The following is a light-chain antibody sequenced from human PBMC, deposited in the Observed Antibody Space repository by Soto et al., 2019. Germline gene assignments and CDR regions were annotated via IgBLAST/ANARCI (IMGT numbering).Light chain of an antibody. J-gene: IGLJ1*01. CDR3: AAWVDSLSGYV. V-gene: IGLV1-47*01. Sequence: QSVLTQSPSASGTPGQRVSISCSGSSSNIGSKFVFWYQQLPGTAPKLLIYRNNLRPSGVPDRFSGSKSGTSASLAISGLRSEDEADYYCAAWVDSLSGYVFGTGTKLTVL. CDR1: SSNIGSKF. CDR2: RNN.